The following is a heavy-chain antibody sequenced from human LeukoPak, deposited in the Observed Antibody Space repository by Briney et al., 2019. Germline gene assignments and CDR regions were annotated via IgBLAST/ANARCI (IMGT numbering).Heavy chain of an antibody. CDR1: GGTLSGYS. V-gene: IGHV1-69*13. D-gene: IGHD4-17*01. CDR2: TIPIFGTT. Sequence: SVKVSXKASGGTLSGYSMNWVRQAPGQGLEWMGGTIPIFGTTKYAQKFQGRVTITADDSTDTANMELRSLRSEDTAVYYCARADYDLASLRLDVFDMWGQGTMVTVSS. J-gene: IGHJ3*02. CDR3: ARADYDLASLRLDVFDM.